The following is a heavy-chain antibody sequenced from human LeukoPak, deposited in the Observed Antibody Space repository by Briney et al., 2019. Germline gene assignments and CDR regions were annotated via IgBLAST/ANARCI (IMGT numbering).Heavy chain of an antibody. CDR1: GGTFSSYA. CDR3: ARVAYYDFWSGLEGYTYYYGMDV. V-gene: IGHV1-69*01. J-gene: IGHJ6*02. D-gene: IGHD3-3*01. CDR2: IIPIFGTA. Sequence: SVKVSCKASGGTFSSYAISWVRQAPGQGLEWMGGIIPIFGTANYAQKFQGRVTITADESTSTAYMELSSLRSEDTAVYYCARVAYYDFWSGLEGYTYYYGMDVWGQGTTVTVSS.